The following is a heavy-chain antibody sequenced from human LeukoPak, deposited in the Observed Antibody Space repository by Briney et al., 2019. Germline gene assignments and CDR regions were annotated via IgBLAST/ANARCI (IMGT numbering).Heavy chain of an antibody. J-gene: IGHJ4*02. D-gene: IGHD3-10*01. Sequence: SQTLSLTCTVSGGSISSGSYYWSWIRQPAGKGLEWIGRIFTSGSTSYNPSLNIRVSMSVDTSKNQFSLKLISVTAADTAVYYCARISYGSGSPTNVWGQGTLVVVSS. CDR3: ARISYGSGSPTNV. CDR1: GGSISSGSYY. CDR2: IFTSGST. V-gene: IGHV4-61*02.